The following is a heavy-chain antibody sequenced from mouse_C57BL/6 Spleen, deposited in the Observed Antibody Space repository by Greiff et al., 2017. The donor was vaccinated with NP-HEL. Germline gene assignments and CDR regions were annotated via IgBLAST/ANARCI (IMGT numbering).Heavy chain of an antibody. CDR2: IDPANGNT. CDR3: ASLTIGRGYFDS. Sequence: EVQLVESVAELVRPGASVKLSCIASGFNIKNTYMHWVKQRPEQGLEWIGGIDPANGNTKYAPKFQGKATITADTSSKTAYLHLISLTSEDTAIYYCASLTIGRGYFDSWGQGTTLTVSS. J-gene: IGHJ2*01. V-gene: IGHV14-3*01. D-gene: IGHD2-14*01. CDR1: GFNIKNTY.